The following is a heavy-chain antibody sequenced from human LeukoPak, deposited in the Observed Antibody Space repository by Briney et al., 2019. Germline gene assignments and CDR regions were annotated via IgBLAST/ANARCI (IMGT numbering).Heavy chain of an antibody. J-gene: IGHJ6*03. Sequence: PSETLSLTCTISGGSVSDYYWSWIRQSPGKGLEWIGYIYYTGGTTYNPSLKSRVTISVDTSKNQFSLKLSSVTAADTAVYYCARVPSFYYYYMDVWGKGTTVTVSS. CDR3: ARVPSFYYYYMDV. D-gene: IGHD3-10*01. V-gene: IGHV4-59*02. CDR1: GGSVSDYY. CDR2: IYYTGGT.